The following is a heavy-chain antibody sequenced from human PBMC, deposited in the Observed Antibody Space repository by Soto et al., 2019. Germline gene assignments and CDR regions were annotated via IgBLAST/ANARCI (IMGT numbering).Heavy chain of an antibody. CDR3: ARDFLRLRSGWYGYRKGYYFDY. J-gene: IGHJ4*02. CDR1: GFTFSDYY. CDR2: ISSSGSTI. V-gene: IGHV3-11*01. Sequence: GGSLRLSCAASGFTFSDYYMSWIRQAPGKGLEWVSYISSSGSTIYYADSVKGRFTISRDNAKNSLYLQMNSLRAEDTAVYYCARDFLRLRSGWYGYRKGYYFDYWGQGTLVTVSS. D-gene: IGHD6-19*01.